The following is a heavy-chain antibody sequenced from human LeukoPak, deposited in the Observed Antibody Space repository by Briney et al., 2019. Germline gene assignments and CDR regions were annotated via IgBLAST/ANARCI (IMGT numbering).Heavy chain of an antibody. V-gene: IGHV1-58*02. D-gene: IGHD2-2*03. CDR1: GFTFTSSA. CDR3: AAVDYFYGMDV. Sequence: SVKVSFKASGFTFTSSAMQWVRQARGQRLEWIGWIVVGSGNTKYAQELQERVTITRDMSTSTAYMELSSLRSEDTAVYYCAAVDYFYGMDVWGQGTTVTVSS. J-gene: IGHJ6*02. CDR2: IVVGSGNT.